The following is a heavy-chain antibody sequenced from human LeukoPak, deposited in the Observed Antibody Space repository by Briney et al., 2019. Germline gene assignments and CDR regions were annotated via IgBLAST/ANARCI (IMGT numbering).Heavy chain of an antibody. J-gene: IGHJ4*02. CDR3: ARVGPKVGATKVFDY. V-gene: IGHV3-11*04. CDR2: ISSSGSTI. D-gene: IGHD1-26*01. Sequence: GGSLRPSCAASGFTFSDYYMSWIRQAPGKGLEWVSYISSSGSTIYYADSVKGRFTISRDNAKNSLYLQMNSLRAEDTAVYYCARVGPKVGATKVFDYWGQGTLVTVSS. CDR1: GFTFSDYY.